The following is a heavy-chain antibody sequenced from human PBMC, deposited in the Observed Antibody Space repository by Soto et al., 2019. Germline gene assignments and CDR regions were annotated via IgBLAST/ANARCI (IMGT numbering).Heavy chain of an antibody. J-gene: IGHJ4*02. V-gene: IGHV3-13*01. CDR3: ATGFLAAPREYYFDY. Sequence: GGSLRLSCAASGFTFSSYDMHWVRQATGKGLEWVSAIGTAGDTYYPGSVKGRFTISRENAKNSLYLQMNSLRAEDTAVYYCATGFLAAPREYYFDYWGQGTLVTVSS. CDR1: GFTFSSYD. CDR2: IGTAGDT. D-gene: IGHD6-25*01.